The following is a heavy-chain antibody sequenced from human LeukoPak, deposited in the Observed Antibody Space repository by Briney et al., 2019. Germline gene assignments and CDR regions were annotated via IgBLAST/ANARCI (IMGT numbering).Heavy chain of an antibody. V-gene: IGHV1-46*01. D-gene: IGHD5-18*01. CDR1: GYTFTNYY. J-gene: IGHJ4*02. CDR3: ARVEEYSYSNALDY. Sequence: ASVKVSCKASGYTFTNYYMHWVRQAPGQGLEWMGRIKPSGGSTGYAQRFQGRVTMTRDTSISTAYMELSRLRSDDTAVYYCARVEEYSYSNALDYWGQGTLVTVSS. CDR2: IKPSGGST.